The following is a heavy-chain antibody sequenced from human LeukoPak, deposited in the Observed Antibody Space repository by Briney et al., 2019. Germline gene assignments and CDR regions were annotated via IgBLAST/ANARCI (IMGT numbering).Heavy chain of an antibody. D-gene: IGHD6-13*01. CDR2: ISAYNGNT. V-gene: IGHV1-18*01. Sequence: ASVKVSCKASGYTFTSYGISWVRQAPGQGLEWMGWISAYNGNTSYAQKLQGRVTMTTDTSTSTAYMELRSLRSEDTAVYYCARDRARIAAAGRRWFDPWGQGTLVTVSS. CDR1: GYTFTSYG. J-gene: IGHJ5*02. CDR3: ARDRARIAAAGRRWFDP.